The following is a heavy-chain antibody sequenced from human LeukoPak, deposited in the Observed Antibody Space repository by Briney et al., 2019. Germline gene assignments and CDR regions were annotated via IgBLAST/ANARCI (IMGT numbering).Heavy chain of an antibody. Sequence: SVKVSCKAPGGTFSSYAISWVRQAPGQGLEWMGGIIPIFGTANYAQKFQGRVTITADESTSTAYMELSSLRSEDTAVYYCATGAAIRSYYYGMDVWGQGTTVTVSS. CDR1: GGTFSSYA. J-gene: IGHJ6*02. CDR3: ATGAAIRSYYYGMDV. CDR2: IIPIFGTA. D-gene: IGHD2-21*01. V-gene: IGHV1-69*01.